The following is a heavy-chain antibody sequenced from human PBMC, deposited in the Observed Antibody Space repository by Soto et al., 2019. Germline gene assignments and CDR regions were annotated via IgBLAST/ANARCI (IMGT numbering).Heavy chain of an antibody. CDR3: TRHPEVGSKWFFDL. D-gene: IGHD3-10*01. J-gene: IGHJ2*01. CDR1: GFTFNNAW. V-gene: IGHV3-15*07. Sequence: EVQLVESGGGLVKPGGSLRLSCAASGFTFNNAWMNWVRQAPGKGLEWVGRFKSKADGGTPDYAAPVKGRFTISRDDSKNMLYLQMDSLKTEDTAVYYCTRHPEVGSKWFFDLWGRGTLVTVSS. CDR2: FKSKADGGTP.